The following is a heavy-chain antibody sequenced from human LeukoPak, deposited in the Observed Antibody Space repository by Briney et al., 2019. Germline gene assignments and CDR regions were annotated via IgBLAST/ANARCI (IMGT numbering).Heavy chain of an antibody. J-gene: IGHJ6*03. V-gene: IGHV5-51*01. CDR1: GYSFTSYW. CDR3: ARRLPEIDCGGDCYPPGPPYYYYYYMDV. D-gene: IGHD2-21*01. CDR2: IYPGDSDT. Sequence: GESLKISCKGSGYSFTSYWIGWVRQMPGKGLEWMGIIYPGDSDTRYSPSFQGQVTISADKSISTAYLQWSSLKASDTAMYYCARRLPEIDCGGDCYPPGPPYYYYYYMDVWGKGTTVTVSS.